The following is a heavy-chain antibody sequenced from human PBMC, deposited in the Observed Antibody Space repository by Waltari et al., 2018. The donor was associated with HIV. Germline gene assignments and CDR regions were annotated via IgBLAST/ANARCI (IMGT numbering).Heavy chain of an antibody. J-gene: IGHJ4*02. CDR3: ARDICNGGSCYSYYFDY. CDR2: INPDNGGT. V-gene: IGHV1-2*02. Sequence: QVQLVQSGAEAKKPGASVKISCKASGYTFTGYHMPWVRQAPGQGLEWMGWINPDNGGTKYAQKFQGRGTMTRDTSISTAYMELSRLRSDDTAVYYCARDICNGGSCYSYYFDYWGQGTLVTVSS. D-gene: IGHD2-15*01. CDR1: GYTFTGYH.